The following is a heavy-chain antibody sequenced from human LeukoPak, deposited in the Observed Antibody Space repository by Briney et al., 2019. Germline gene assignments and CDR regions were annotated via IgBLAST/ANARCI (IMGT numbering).Heavy chain of an antibody. Sequence: SETLSLTCTVSGGSISSSSYYWGWIRQPPGKGLEWIGSINYSGSTYYNPSLKSRVTISVDRSKNQFSLKLSSVTAADTAVYYCARDFRGGYDFWSGYYTPYYFDYWGQGTLVTVSP. D-gene: IGHD3-3*01. CDR3: ARDFRGGYDFWSGYYTPYYFDY. J-gene: IGHJ4*02. CDR1: GGSISSSSYY. CDR2: INYSGST. V-gene: IGHV4-39*07.